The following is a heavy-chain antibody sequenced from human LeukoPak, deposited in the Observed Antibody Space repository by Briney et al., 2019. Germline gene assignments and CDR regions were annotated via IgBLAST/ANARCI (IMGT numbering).Heavy chain of an antibody. V-gene: IGHV3-21*01. J-gene: IGHJ3*02. Sequence: GGSLNLPWPALEFPFRNKNMNWVRRAPGKGLEWVSCISSSRSYIYYEDSVKGRFTISRDNAKNSLYLQMNSLRAEDTAVYYCARDAFDIWGQGAMVTVSS. CDR3: ARDAFDI. CDR2: ISSSRSYI. CDR1: EFPFRNKN.